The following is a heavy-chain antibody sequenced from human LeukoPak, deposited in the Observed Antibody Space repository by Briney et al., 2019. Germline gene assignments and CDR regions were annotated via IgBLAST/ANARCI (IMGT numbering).Heavy chain of an antibody. V-gene: IGHV3-23*01. Sequence: GGSLRLSCAASGFTFSNYGMNWVRQAPGKGLEWVSALSSSGGSTYYADSVKGRFTISRDNSKNTLYLQMSSLRAEDTAVYYCARAGRRLFGVLIPLSFDYWGQGTPVTVSS. CDR3: ARAGRRLFGVLIPLSFDY. CDR1: GFTFSNYG. D-gene: IGHD3-3*01. J-gene: IGHJ4*02. CDR2: LSSSGGST.